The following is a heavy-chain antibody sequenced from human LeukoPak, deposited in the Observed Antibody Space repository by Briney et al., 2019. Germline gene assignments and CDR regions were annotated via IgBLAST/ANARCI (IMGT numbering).Heavy chain of an antibody. CDR3: ARVGYSESYSLDDAFDI. D-gene: IGHD1-26*01. Sequence: ASVKVSCKASGYTFASYGISWVRQAPGQGLEWMGWIGAFNGNTNCAQKLQGRVTMTTDTSTSTAYMELRSLRSDDTAVYYCARVGYSESYSLDDAFDIWGQGTMVTVSS. J-gene: IGHJ3*02. CDR2: IGAFNGNT. V-gene: IGHV1-18*01. CDR1: GYTFASYG.